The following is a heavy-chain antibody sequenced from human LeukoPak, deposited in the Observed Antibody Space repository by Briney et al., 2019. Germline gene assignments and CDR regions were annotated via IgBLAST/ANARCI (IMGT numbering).Heavy chain of an antibody. CDR2: ISGSGGST. CDR1: GFTFSSYA. D-gene: IGHD3-22*01. V-gene: IGHV3-23*01. Sequence: GGSLRLSCAASGFTFSSYAMSWVRQAPGKGLEWVSAISGSGGSTYYAGSVKGRFTISRDNSKNTLYLQMNSQRAEDTAVYYCATQGEYYDSSGYQFPFDYWGQGTLVTVSS. J-gene: IGHJ4*02. CDR3: ATQGEYYDSSGYQFPFDY.